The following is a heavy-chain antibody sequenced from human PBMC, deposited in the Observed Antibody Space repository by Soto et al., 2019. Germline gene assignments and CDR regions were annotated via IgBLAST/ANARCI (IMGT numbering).Heavy chain of an antibody. Sequence: EVQLVESGGALVQPGGSLRLSCAASGFAVSSNYMTWVRQAPGKGLEWVSVIHSGGDTHYADSVRGRFAISRDNSKNTLYLQMNTLSAEDTAVYYCARSRTGTTYGGMDVWGQGTPVTVSS. V-gene: IGHV3-66*01. J-gene: IGHJ6*02. CDR1: GFAVSSNY. D-gene: IGHD1-7*01. CDR3: ARSRTGTTYGGMDV. CDR2: IHSGGDT.